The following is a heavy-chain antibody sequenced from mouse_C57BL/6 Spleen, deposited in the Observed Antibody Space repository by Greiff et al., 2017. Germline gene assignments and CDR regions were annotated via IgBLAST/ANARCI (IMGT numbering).Heavy chain of an antibody. D-gene: IGHD1-1*01. CDR1: GFTFSSYA. J-gene: IGHJ2*01. CDR3: AREGYYYGSSYFDY. Sequence: EVQLVESGGGLVKPGGSLKLSCAASGFTFSSYAMSWVRQTPEKRLEWVATISDGGSYTYYPDNVKGRFTISRDNAKNNLYLQMSHLKSEDTAMYYCAREGYYYGSSYFDYWGQGTTLTVSS. CDR2: ISDGGSYT. V-gene: IGHV5-4*01.